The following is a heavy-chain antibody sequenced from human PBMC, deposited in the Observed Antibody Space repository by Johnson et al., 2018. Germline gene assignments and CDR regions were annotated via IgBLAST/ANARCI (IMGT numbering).Heavy chain of an antibody. D-gene: IGHD1-26*01. CDR1: GYTFTSYD. J-gene: IGHJ1*01. Sequence: QVQLVEPGAEVKKPGASVKVSCKASGYTFTSYDINWVRQATGQGLEWMGWMNPNSGNTGYAQKFQGRVTLTKNTSISTASMELSSLRSEDTAGYYCARERGVGAPEYFQHWGKGTLVTVSS. V-gene: IGHV1-8*01. CDR3: ARERGVGAPEYFQH. CDR2: MNPNSGNT.